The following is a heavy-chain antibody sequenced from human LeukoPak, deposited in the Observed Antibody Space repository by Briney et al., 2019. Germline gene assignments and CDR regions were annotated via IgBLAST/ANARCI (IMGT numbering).Heavy chain of an antibody. CDR2: FDPEDGET. D-gene: IGHD3-3*01. CDR3: AAARVLRFLEWLPDFDY. V-gene: IGHV1-24*01. J-gene: IGHJ4*02. CDR1: GCTLTELS. Sequence: ASVKVSCKVSGCTLTELSMHWVRQAPGKGLEWMGGFDPEDGETIYAQKFQGRVTMTEDTSTDTAYMELSSLRSEDTAVYYCAAARVLRFLEWLPDFDYWGQGTLVTVSS.